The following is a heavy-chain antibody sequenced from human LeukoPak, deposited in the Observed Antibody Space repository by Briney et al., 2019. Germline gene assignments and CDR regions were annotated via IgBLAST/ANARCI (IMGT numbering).Heavy chain of an antibody. CDR2: ISPDGSEK. D-gene: IGHD6-19*01. Sequence: GSLRLSCAASGFTFSSFWMSWVRQAPGKGLEWVTNISPDGSEKNYVDSVKGRFTISRDNAKNSLYLQVNSLRDADTALYYCARDNVAVPGGDFWGQGTLVTVSS. J-gene: IGHJ4*02. CDR3: ARDNVAVPGGDF. V-gene: IGHV3-7*04. CDR1: GFTFSSFW.